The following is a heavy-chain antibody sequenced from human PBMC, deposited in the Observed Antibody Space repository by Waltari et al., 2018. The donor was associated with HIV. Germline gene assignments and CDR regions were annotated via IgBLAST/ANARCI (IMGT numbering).Heavy chain of an antibody. CDR2: INHSGST. J-gene: IGHJ3*02. Sequence: QVQLQQWGAGLLKPSETLSLTCAVYGGSFSGYYWSWIRQPPGKGLEWIGEINHSGSTNYNTSLKSRVTISVDTSKNQFSLKLSSVTAADTAVYYCARGPPRRSITMIVSLAFDIWGQGTMVTVSS. CDR3: ARGPPRRSITMIVSLAFDI. V-gene: IGHV4-34*01. CDR1: GGSFSGYY. D-gene: IGHD3-22*01.